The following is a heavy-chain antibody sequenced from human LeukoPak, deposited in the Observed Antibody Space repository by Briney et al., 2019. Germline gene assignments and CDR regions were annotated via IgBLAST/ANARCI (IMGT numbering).Heavy chain of an antibody. Sequence: GGSLRLSCAGEGFTLSTHGMSWVRQAPGKGLEWVSSISSRDTTTNYADSVKGRFTISRDGSKNTLYLHLNSLRAEDTAVYYCARAPPWFGDKHYGVDVWGQGTTVTVSS. CDR2: ISSRDTTT. CDR1: GFTLSTHG. J-gene: IGHJ6*02. V-gene: IGHV3-23*01. D-gene: IGHD3-10*01. CDR3: ARAPPWFGDKHYGVDV.